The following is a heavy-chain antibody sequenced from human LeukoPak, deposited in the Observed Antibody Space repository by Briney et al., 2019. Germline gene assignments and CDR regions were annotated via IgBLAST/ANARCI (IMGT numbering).Heavy chain of an antibody. V-gene: IGHV3-48*03. CDR2: ISSSGSTI. Sequence: QAGGSLRLSCAASGFTFSSYEMNWVRQAPGKGLEWVSYISSSGSTIYYADSVKGRFTISRDNAKNSLYLQMNSLRAEDTAVYYCARVFSTLDYWGQGTRVTVSS. CDR1: GFTFSSYE. J-gene: IGHJ4*02. D-gene: IGHD3-3*02. CDR3: ARVFSTLDY.